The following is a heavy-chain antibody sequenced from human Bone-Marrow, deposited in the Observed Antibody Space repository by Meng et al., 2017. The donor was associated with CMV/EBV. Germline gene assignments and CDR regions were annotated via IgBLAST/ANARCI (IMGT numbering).Heavy chain of an antibody. D-gene: IGHD2-2*02. CDR1: GFAFSNAW. CDR2: IKSKADDGTT. Sequence: GESLKISCEASGFAFSNAWMSWVRQAPGKGLEWVGRIKSKADDGTTDYAAPVKGRFTISRDDSKNTLYLQMNSLKTEDTAVYYCTTDRYCSTATCYRVGVDYWGQGTLVTVSS. J-gene: IGHJ4*02. CDR3: TTDRYCSTATCYRVGVDY. V-gene: IGHV3-15*01.